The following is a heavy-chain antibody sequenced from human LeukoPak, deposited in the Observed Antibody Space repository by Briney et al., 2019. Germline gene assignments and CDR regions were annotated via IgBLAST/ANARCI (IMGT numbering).Heavy chain of an antibody. Sequence: PGGSLRLSCAASGFTFSDYYMSWIRQAPRKGLEWVSYISSSGSTIYYADSVKGRFTISRDNAKNSLYLQMNSLRAEDTAVYYCPRDRDGLRGYFDYWGQGTLVTVSS. V-gene: IGHV3-11*04. CDR3: PRDRDGLRGYFDY. CDR1: GFTFSDYY. J-gene: IGHJ4*02. CDR2: ISSSGSTI. D-gene: IGHD5-24*01.